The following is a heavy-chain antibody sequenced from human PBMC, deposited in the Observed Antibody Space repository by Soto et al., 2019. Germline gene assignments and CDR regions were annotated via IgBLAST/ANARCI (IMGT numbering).Heavy chain of an antibody. CDR2: IYPGDSDT. CDR3: ARVTCSSTSCYYYYYYGMDV. CDR1: GYSFTSYW. V-gene: IGHV5-51*01. Sequence: PGESLKISCKGSGYSFTSYWIGWVRQMPGKGLEWMGIIYPGDSDTRYSPSFQGQVTISADKSISTAYLQWSSLKASDTAMYYCARVTCSSTSCYYYYYYGMDVWGQGTTVTAP. D-gene: IGHD2-2*01. J-gene: IGHJ6*02.